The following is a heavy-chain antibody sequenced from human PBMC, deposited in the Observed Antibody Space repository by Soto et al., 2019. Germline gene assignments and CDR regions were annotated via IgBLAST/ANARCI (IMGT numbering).Heavy chain of an antibody. CDR1: GYTFTSYA. CDR2: INAGNGNT. CDR3: ARSIVVVTPLDY. V-gene: IGHV1-3*05. J-gene: IGHJ4*02. D-gene: IGHD2-21*02. Sequence: QVQLVQSGAEEKKPGASVKVSCKASGYTFTSYAMHWVRQAPGQRLEWMGWINAGNGNTKYSQKFQGRVTITRDTPGSTAYRELSSLRSEDTAVYYWARSIVVVTPLDYWGQGTLVTVPS.